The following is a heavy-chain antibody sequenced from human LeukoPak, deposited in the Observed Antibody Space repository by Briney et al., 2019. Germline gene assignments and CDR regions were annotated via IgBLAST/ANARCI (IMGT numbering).Heavy chain of an antibody. J-gene: IGHJ3*01. CDR2: IIVGSGAT. CDR3: AAELYGVYTDCCTFHL. CDR1: GFTFSTSA. Sequence: ASVKVSCKTSGFTFSTSAVQWVRQARGQRLEWIGWIIVGSGATNYAQSLQGRFTITRDMSTNTAYMELSNLGSEDSAVYYCAAELYGVYTDCCTFHLWGQGTMVTVSS. V-gene: IGHV1-58*01. D-gene: IGHD4-17*01.